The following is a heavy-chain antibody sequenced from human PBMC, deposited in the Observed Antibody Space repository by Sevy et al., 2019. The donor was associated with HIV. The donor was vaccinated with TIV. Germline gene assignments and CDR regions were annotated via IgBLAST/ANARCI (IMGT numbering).Heavy chain of an antibody. J-gene: IGHJ5*02. CDR1: GYTLTELS. CDR2: FDPEDGET. Sequence: ASVKVSCKVSGYTLTELSMHWVRQAPGKGLEWMGGFDPEDGETIYAQKFQGRVTMTEDTSTDTAYMELSSLRSEDTAVCYCATNIVVVVAAERGHWFDPWGQGTLVTVSS. D-gene: IGHD2-15*01. V-gene: IGHV1-24*01. CDR3: ATNIVVVVAAERGHWFDP.